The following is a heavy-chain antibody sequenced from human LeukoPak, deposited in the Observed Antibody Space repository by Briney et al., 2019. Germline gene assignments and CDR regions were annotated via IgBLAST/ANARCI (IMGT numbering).Heavy chain of an antibody. Sequence: PGGSLRLSCAASGFTFSSYAMSWVRQAPGKGLEWVSAIGGSGGSTYYADSVKGRFTISRDNSKNTLYLQMNSLRAEDTAVYYCAKDLGLPLNMDVVPAATFPGPWGQGTLVTVSS. CDR1: GFTFSSYA. V-gene: IGHV3-23*01. D-gene: IGHD2-2*01. CDR2: IGGSGGST. CDR3: AKDLGLPLNMDVVPAATFPGP. J-gene: IGHJ5*02.